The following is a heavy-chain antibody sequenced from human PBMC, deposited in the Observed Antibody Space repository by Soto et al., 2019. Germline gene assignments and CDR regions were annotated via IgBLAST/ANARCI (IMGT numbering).Heavy chain of an antibody. D-gene: IGHD5-12*01. CDR2: MYYSGNT. CDR3: AASCVACRGFNYYGMDV. CDR1: SAPVSSSTYT. Sequence: PSETLPLTCTVSSAPVSSSTYTWGWIRQPPGKGLEWIGSMYYSGNTFYNPSLKSRVTISVDTSKNQFSLELSSVTAADTAVYYCAASCVACRGFNYYGMDVWGQGTTVTVSS. J-gene: IGHJ6*02. V-gene: IGHV4-39*07.